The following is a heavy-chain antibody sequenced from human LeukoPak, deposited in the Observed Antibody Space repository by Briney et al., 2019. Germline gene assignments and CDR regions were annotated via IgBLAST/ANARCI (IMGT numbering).Heavy chain of an antibody. CDR1: GFTFSWDW. J-gene: IGHJ4*02. D-gene: IGHD3-9*01. V-gene: IGHV3-7*01. Sequence: PGGSLRLSCVASGFTFSWDWMSWVRQAPGKGLEWVANIKEDGSAQYYADSVKGRFTISRDNTKNSLYLQMNSLTAEDTAMYYCAKDGDGYHNWGQGALVTVSS. CDR3: AKDGDGYHN. CDR2: IKEDGSAQ.